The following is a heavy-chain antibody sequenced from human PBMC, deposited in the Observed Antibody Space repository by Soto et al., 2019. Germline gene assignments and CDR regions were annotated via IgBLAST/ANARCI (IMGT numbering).Heavy chain of an antibody. CDR3: ARVRVMDQTFHYYFGLDV. J-gene: IGHJ6*02. V-gene: IGHV4-34*01. CDR1: GGSFSGYY. Sequence: QVQLQQWGAGLLKPSETLSLICAVHGGSFSGYYWSWIRQSPGKGLEWIGEINQSGDTNYRPSLKSRITMSVDTSQRQFSLRLTSVTAADTAVYYCARVRVMDQTFHYYFGLDVWGQGTTVTVSS. CDR2: INQSGDT.